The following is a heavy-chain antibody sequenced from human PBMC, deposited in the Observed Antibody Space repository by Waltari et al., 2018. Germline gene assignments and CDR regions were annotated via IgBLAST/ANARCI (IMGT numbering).Heavy chain of an antibody. CDR1: GGSFSSFY. Sequence: QVQLRQWGAGLLKPSETLSLTCAVYGGSFSSFYWTWIRQSPGQGLQWIGEINQSVGTSYNPSLKRRVTISVDTSKSQFSLRLNYVTAADRAVYFCARGSGDGLFDYWSQGSLVTVSS. J-gene: IGHJ4*02. V-gene: IGHV4-34*01. CDR2: INQSVGT. CDR3: ARGSGDGLFDY. D-gene: IGHD6-19*01.